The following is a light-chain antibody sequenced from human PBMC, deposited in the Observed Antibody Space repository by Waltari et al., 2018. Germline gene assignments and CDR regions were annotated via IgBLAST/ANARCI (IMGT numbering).Light chain of an antibody. CDR1: SGSVPPSYY. CDR2: STN. CDR3: VLYMGGGIM. J-gene: IGLJ3*02. Sequence: QTVVTQEPSLSVSPGGTVTLTCGLSSGSVPPSYYPSWYQQTPGQAPRPLIYSTNTRSSGVPDRFSGSILENKAALTITGAQADDECDYHCVLYMGGGIMFGGGTKLTVL. V-gene: IGLV8-61*01.